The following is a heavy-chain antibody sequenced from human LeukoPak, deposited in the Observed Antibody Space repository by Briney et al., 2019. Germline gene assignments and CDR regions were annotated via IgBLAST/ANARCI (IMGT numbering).Heavy chain of an antibody. CDR1: GGSISSYY. Sequence: PSETLSLTCTVSGGSISSYYWSWIRQPPGKGLEWIGYIYYSGSTNYNPSLKSRVTISVDTSKNQFSLKLSSVTAADTAVYYCARGNWNDGLDAFDIWGQGTMVTVSS. CDR2: IYYSGST. J-gene: IGHJ3*02. V-gene: IGHV4-59*08. D-gene: IGHD1-1*01. CDR3: ARGNWNDGLDAFDI.